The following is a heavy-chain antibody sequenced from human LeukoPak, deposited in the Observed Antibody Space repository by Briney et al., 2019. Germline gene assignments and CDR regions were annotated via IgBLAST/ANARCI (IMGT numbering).Heavy chain of an antibody. D-gene: IGHD3-9*01. CDR3: AKNYDILTGLPDY. CDR2: ISGSGGST. Sequence: GGSLRLSCAASGFTFSSYGMSWVGQAPGKGLEWVSAISGSGGSTYYADSVKGRFTISRDNSKNTLYLQMNSLRAEDTAVYYCAKNYDILTGLPDYWGQRTLVTVSS. J-gene: IGHJ4*02. V-gene: IGHV3-23*01. CDR1: GFTFSSYG.